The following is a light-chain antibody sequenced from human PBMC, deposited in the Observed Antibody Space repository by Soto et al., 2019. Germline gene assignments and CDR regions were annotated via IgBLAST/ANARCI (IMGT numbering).Light chain of an antibody. CDR3: QQLFDSPIT. CDR2: DVS. Sequence: DIQRTQSPSTLSASVGDRVTITCRASQSISSWLAWYQQKPGKAPKLIIYDVSTLESGVPSRFSATVSGTECSLTITSLQPEDFATYYCQQLFDSPITLGQGTRLEIK. J-gene: IGKJ5*01. V-gene: IGKV1-5*01. CDR1: QSISSW.